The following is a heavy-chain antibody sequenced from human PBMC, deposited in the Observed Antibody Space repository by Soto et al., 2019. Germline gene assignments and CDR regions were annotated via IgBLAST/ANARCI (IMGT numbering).Heavy chain of an antibody. Sequence: WWSLGLACAPSGFTFKSYAMHWFRHAPGKGLKWVAVISYDGSNKYYADSVKGRFTISRDNSKNTLYLQMNSLRAEDTAVYYCARESGYVANSYYYGMDFWGQGTTVTVSS. J-gene: IGHJ6*02. D-gene: IGHD5-12*01. CDR2: ISYDGSNK. CDR1: GFTFKSYA. V-gene: IGHV3-30-3*01. CDR3: ARESGYVANSYYYGMDF.